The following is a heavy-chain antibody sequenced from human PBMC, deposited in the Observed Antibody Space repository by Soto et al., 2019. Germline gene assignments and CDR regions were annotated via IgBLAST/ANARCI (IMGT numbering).Heavy chain of an antibody. CDR1: GFTFDDYA. Sequence: GGSLRLSCAASGFTFDDYAMHWVRQAPGKGLEWVSLISGDSGSTYYADSVKGRFTISRDNSKNSLYLQMNSLRTEDSVLYYCSKERMESGSYDYYYGMDVWGQGTTVTVSS. D-gene: IGHD1-26*01. CDR2: ISGDSGST. V-gene: IGHV3-43*02. CDR3: SKERMESGSYDYYYGMDV. J-gene: IGHJ6*02.